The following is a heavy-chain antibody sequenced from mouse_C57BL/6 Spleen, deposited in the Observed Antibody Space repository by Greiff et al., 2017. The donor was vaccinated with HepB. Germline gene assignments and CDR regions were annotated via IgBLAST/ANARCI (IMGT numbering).Heavy chain of an antibody. V-gene: IGHV3-6*01. CDR2: ISYDGSN. CDR3: ASAGDGYYGYFDV. D-gene: IGHD2-3*01. CDR1: GYSITSGYY. J-gene: IGHJ1*03. Sequence: ESGPGLVKPSQSLSLTCSVTGYSITSGYYWNWIRQFPGNKLEWMGYISYDGSNNYNPSLKNRISLTPDTSKNQFFLKLNSVTTEDTATYYCASAGDGYYGYFDVWGTGTTVTVSS.